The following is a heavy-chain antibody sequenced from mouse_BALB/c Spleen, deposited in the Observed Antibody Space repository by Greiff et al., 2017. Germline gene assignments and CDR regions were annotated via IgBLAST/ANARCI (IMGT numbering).Heavy chain of an antibody. CDR2: ISYSGST. Sequence: EVQLQESGPSLVKPSQTLSLTCSVTGDSITSGYWNWIRKFPGNKLEYMGYISYSGSTYYNPSLKSRISITRDTSKNQYYLQLNSVTTEDTATYYCARSPSSGYPAWFAYWGQGTLVTVSA. CDR1: GDSITSGY. D-gene: IGHD3-1*01. CDR3: ARSPSSGYPAWFAY. V-gene: IGHV3-8*02. J-gene: IGHJ3*01.